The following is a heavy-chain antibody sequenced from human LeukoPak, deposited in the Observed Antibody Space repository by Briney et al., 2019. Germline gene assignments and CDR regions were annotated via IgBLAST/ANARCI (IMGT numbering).Heavy chain of an antibody. V-gene: IGHV3-11*04. Sequence: GGSLRLSCAASGFTFSDYYMSWIRQAPGKGLEWVSYISSSGSTIYYADSVKGRFTISRDNSKNTLYLQMNSLRAEDTAVYYCARETGAANSYYFDYWGQGTLVTVSS. CDR2: ISSSGSTI. CDR3: ARETGAANSYYFDY. CDR1: GFTFSDYY. D-gene: IGHD6-25*01. J-gene: IGHJ4*02.